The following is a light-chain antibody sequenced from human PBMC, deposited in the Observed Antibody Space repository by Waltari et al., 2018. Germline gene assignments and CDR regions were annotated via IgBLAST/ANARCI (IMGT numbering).Light chain of an antibody. CDR3: QQAHTFPFT. CDR2: SAS. J-gene: IGKJ2*01. CDR1: QDVGSL. V-gene: IGKV1-12*01. Sequence: DIQMTQSPSSVSASVGDRVTITCRASQDVGSLLAWYQQKPGKAPRLLIYSASILQSGVPSRFSGSGSGTAYTLTISSLQPEDCAIYCCQQAHTFPFTFGQGTKLEIK.